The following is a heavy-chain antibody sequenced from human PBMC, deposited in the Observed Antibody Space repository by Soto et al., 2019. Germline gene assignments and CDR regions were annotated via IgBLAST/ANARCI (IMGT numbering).Heavy chain of an antibody. CDR3: AKLPLTAAGFDY. CDR2: ITGSGGGT. V-gene: IGHV3-23*01. J-gene: IGHJ4*02. CDR1: GFTFSNSA. D-gene: IGHD6-13*01. Sequence: EVHLLESGGGLVQPGGSLRLSCAASGFTFSNSAMTLVRQAPGKGLECVSVITGSGGGTSFVDSVKGRFTISRANSKNTVYLKMTSLRAEDTDVYYCAKLPLTAAGFDYWGQGPLVTVSS.